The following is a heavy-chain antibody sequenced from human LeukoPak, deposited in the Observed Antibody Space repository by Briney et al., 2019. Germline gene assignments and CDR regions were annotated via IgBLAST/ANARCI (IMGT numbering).Heavy chain of an antibody. CDR1: GFTFRSYG. CDR2: IWYDGSNK. J-gene: IGHJ4*02. CDR3: ARDYSDSSGYSLDY. V-gene: IGHV3-33*01. D-gene: IGHD3-22*01. Sequence: GRSLRLSCAASGFTFRSYGMHWVRQAPGKGLEWVAVIWYDGSNKYYADSVKGRFTISRDNSKNTLYLQMNSLRAEDTAVYYCARDYSDSSGYSLDYWGQGTLVTVSS.